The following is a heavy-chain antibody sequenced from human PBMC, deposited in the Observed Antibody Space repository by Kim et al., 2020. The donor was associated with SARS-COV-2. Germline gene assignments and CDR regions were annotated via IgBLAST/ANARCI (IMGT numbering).Heavy chain of an antibody. CDR1: GASISSYY. V-gene: IGHV4-59*01. D-gene: IGHD2-15*01. CDR3: ARVRYSGGRGHDFDY. Sequence: SETLSLTCTVSGASISSYYWSWIRQPPGKGLEWIASMYYSGSTNYNPSLKSRVTISVDTSKNQFSLKLSSVTAADTAVYYCARVRYSGGRGHDFDYWGHWARGTVAS. J-gene: IGHJ4*03. CDR2: MYYSGST.